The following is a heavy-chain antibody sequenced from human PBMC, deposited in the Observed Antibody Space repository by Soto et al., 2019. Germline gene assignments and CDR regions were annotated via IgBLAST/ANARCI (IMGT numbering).Heavy chain of an antibody. CDR2: IIPILGTA. J-gene: IGHJ4*02. Sequence: QVQLVQSGAEVKKPGSSVKVSCKAPGGTFSSYAISWVRQAPGHGLEWMGGIIPILGTANYAQKFQGRVTITADKSTSTDYMELSSLRSEDTAVYYCARDWVIVGANTGDYWGQGTLVTVSS. CDR3: ARDWVIVGANTGDY. CDR1: GGTFSSYA. V-gene: IGHV1-69*06. D-gene: IGHD1-26*01.